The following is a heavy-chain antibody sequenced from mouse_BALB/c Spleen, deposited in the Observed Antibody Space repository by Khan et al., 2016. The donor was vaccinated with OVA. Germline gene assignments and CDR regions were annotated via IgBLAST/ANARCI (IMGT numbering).Heavy chain of an antibody. CDR1: GYSITSEFA. CDR3: ARKDYEYYVPFPY. Sequence: VQLKQSGPGLVKPSQSLSLTCTVTGYSITSEFAWNWIRQFPGNKLEWMGYISYSGNTRYNPSLKSLISITRDTSRNQFFLQLNSVTTEDTATYYCARKDYEYYVPFPYWGQGTLVTVSA. J-gene: IGHJ3*01. CDR2: ISYSGNT. V-gene: IGHV3-2*02. D-gene: IGHD1-1*01.